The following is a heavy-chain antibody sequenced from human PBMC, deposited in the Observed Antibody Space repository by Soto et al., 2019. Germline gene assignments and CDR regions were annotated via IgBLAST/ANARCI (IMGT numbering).Heavy chain of an antibody. J-gene: IGHJ6*02. D-gene: IGHD1-26*01. Sequence: EVQLVESGGGLVQPGGSLRLSCTASGFNISSYWTHWVRQVPGRGLVWVSRINTDGSRTSYADSVQGRFTISRDNAKNTVDLQMNSLRAEDTAVYYCVRDLTSCTSARCYSYYYGMDVWGQGTTVTVSS. CDR2: INTDGSRT. V-gene: IGHV3-74*01. CDR1: GFNISSYW. CDR3: VRDLTSCTSARCYSYYYGMDV.